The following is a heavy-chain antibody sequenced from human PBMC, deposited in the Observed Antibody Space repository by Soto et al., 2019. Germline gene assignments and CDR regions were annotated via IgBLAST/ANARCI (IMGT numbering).Heavy chain of an antibody. CDR1: GGSISSGGYY. J-gene: IGHJ6*02. CDR3: ASHCSSTSCSHHYYYGMDV. D-gene: IGHD2-2*01. V-gene: IGHV4-31*03. CDR2: IYYSGSN. Sequence: QVQLQESGPGMVKPSQTLSLTCTVSGGSISSGGYYWSWIRQHTGKGLEWIGYIYYSGSNYYNPSLQSRVTISVDTSKNQFSLKLSSVTAAHTAVYYCASHCSSTSCSHHYYYGMDVWGQGTTVTVSS.